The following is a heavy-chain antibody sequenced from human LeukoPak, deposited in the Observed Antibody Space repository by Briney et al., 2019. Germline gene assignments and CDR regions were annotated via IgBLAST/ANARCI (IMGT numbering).Heavy chain of an antibody. CDR1: GYTFTGYY. V-gene: IGHV1-2*02. Sequence: ASVKVSCKASGYTFTGYYMHWVRQAPGQGLEWMGWINPNSGGTNYAQKFQGRVTMTSDTSISTAYMELSRLRSDDTAVYYCARDRAGITGSSGDYWGQGTLVTVSS. CDR3: ARDRAGITGSSGDY. CDR2: INPNSGGT. J-gene: IGHJ4*02. D-gene: IGHD1-20*01.